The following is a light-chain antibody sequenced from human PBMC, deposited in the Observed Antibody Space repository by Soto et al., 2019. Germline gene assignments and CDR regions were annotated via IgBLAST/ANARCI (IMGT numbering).Light chain of an antibody. V-gene: IGKV3-20*01. CDR2: CXS. CDR1: QSVIXNY. Sequence: ILLPQSQSTLYLSPVERATLSCRASQSVIXNYLDWYQQEPGQAPRLIISCXSNMATGSPDRLSGSGSATDFTLTISRLDPEYFAVYYCQQWGSAPWTFGQGTKVDIK. J-gene: IGKJ1*01. CDR3: QQWGSAPWT.